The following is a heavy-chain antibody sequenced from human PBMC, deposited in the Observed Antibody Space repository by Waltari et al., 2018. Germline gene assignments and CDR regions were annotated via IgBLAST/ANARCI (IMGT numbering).Heavy chain of an antibody. J-gene: IGHJ4*02. CDR3: ASYDTAMSTFDY. CDR1: GFTFSSYG. Sequence: QVQLVESGGGVVQPGRSLSLSCAASGFTFSSYGMHCVRQAPGKGLEWVAVIWYDGSNKYYADSVKGRFTISRDNSKNTLYLQMNSLRAEDTAVYYCASYDTAMSTFDYWGQGTLVTVSS. CDR2: IWYDGSNK. V-gene: IGHV3-33*01. D-gene: IGHD5-18*01.